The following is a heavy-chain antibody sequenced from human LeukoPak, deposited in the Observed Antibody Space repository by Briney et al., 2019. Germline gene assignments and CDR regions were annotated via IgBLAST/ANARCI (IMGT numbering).Heavy chain of an antibody. CDR1: GFTFNSYG. CDR3: ARDLRADYGGNWGTSWFDP. V-gene: IGHV3-30*02. Sequence: GGSLRLSCAASGFTFNSYGMNWVRQVPGKGLEWVAFIRYDGSNKYYADSVKGRFTIFRDNSKNTLYLQMTSLKTEDTAVYYCARDLRADYGGNWGTSWFDPWGQGTLVTVSS. D-gene: IGHD4-23*01. J-gene: IGHJ5*02. CDR2: IRYDGSNK.